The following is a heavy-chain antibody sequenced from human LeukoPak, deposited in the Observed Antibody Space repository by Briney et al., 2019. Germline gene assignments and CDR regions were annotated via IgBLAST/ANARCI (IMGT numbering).Heavy chain of an antibody. Sequence: TLSLTCAVSGGSISSGGYSWSWIRQPPGKGLEWIGYIYHSGSTYYNPSLKSRVTISVDRSKNQFSLKLSSVTAADTAVYYCARADGDESYYFDYWGQGTLVTVSS. CDR1: GGSISSGGYS. CDR3: ARADGDESYYFDY. J-gene: IGHJ4*02. CDR2: IYHSGST. D-gene: IGHD4-17*01. V-gene: IGHV4-30-2*01.